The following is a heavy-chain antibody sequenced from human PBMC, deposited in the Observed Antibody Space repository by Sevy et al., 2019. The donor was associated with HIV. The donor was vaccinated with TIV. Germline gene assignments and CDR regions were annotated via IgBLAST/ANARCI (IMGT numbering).Heavy chain of an antibody. CDR3: ARDLVAMVISDAFDI. CDR2: IWYDGSNK. CDR1: GFTFSSYG. Sequence: GGSLRLSCAASGFTFSSYGIHWVRQAPGKGLEWVAVIWYDGSNKYYADSVKGRFTISRDNSKNTLYLQMNSLRAEDTAVYYCARDLVAMVISDAFDIWGQGTMVTVSS. V-gene: IGHV3-33*01. D-gene: IGHD5-18*01. J-gene: IGHJ3*02.